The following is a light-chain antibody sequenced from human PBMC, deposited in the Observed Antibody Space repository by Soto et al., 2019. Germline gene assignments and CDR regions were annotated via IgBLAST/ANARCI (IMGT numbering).Light chain of an antibody. Sequence: QSALTQPPSASGSPGRSVTISCTGTSSDVGGYDYVSWFQQHPGKAPKLIIYEVNKRPSGVPDRFSGSKSGNTASLTVSGLQPEDEADYYCSSYAGSNNLLFGGGTQLTVL. V-gene: IGLV2-8*01. CDR1: SSDVGGYDY. J-gene: IGLJ2*01. CDR2: EVN. CDR3: SSYAGSNNLL.